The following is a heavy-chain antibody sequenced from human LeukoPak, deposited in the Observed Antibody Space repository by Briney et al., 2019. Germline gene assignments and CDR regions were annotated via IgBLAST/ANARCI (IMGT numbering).Heavy chain of an antibody. Sequence: GGSLRLSCAASGFTFSSYSMNWVRQAPGKGLEWVSSISSSSSYIYYADSVKGRFTISRGNAKNSLYLQMNSLRAEDTAVYYCARDSLAAAATFDYWGQGTLVTVSS. V-gene: IGHV3-21*01. CDR2: ISSSSSYI. J-gene: IGHJ4*02. D-gene: IGHD6-13*01. CDR1: GFTFSSYS. CDR3: ARDSLAAAATFDY.